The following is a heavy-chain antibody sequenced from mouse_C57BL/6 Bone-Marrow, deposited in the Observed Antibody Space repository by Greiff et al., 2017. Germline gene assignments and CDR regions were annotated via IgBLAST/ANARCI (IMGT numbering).Heavy chain of an antibody. Sequence: QVQLQQPGAELVKPGASVKMSCKASGYTFTSYWLTWVKPRPGQGLVWIGDIYPGSGSTNYNETFKSTATLTVDTSSSTAYMQLSSLTSEDAAVYYCGAYDYDGCAYGGQGTLVTVSA. CDR2: IYPGSGST. D-gene: IGHD2-4*01. CDR3: GAYDYDGCAY. J-gene: IGHJ3*01. V-gene: IGHV1-55*01. CDR1: GYTFTSYW.